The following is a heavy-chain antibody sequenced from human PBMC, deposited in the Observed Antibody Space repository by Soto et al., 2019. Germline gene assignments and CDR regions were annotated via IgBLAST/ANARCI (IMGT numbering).Heavy chain of an antibody. J-gene: IGHJ6*02. Sequence: QVQLVQSGAEVKKPGSSVKVSCKASGGTFSSYAISWVRQAPGQGLEWMGGIIPLFGTANYAQKFQGRVTITADESTSTAYMELSSLRSEDTAVYYCARDRGTEYSSSSYYYYYGMDVWGQGTTVTVSS. CDR3: ARDRGTEYSSSSYYYYYGMDV. D-gene: IGHD6-6*01. CDR1: GGTFSSYA. V-gene: IGHV1-69*01. CDR2: IIPLFGTA.